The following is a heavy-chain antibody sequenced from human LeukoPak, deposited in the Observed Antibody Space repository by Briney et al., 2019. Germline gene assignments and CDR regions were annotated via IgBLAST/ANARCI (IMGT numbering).Heavy chain of an antibody. V-gene: IGHV4-39*01. CDR2: IYYSGST. CDR3: ARPPHVRGAFDI. Sequence: WIGSIYYSGSTYYNPSLKSRVTISVDTSKNQFSLKLSSVTAADTAVYYCARPPHVRGAFDIWGQGTMVTVSS. J-gene: IGHJ3*02.